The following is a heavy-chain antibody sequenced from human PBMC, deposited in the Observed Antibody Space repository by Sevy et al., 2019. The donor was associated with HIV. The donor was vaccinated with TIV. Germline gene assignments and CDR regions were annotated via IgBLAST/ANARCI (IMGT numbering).Heavy chain of an antibody. CDR2: INPNSGDT. D-gene: IGHD5-12*01. Sequence: ASVKVSCKASGYTFTDYYMHWVRQAPGQGLEWMGRINPNSGDTNFVQKFQGRVTMTRVTSISTAYMELSRLTSDDTAVYYCARDPVAPNPAGMDVWGQGTTVTVSS. CDR1: GYTFTDYY. J-gene: IGHJ6*02. CDR3: ARDPVAPNPAGMDV. V-gene: IGHV1-2*06.